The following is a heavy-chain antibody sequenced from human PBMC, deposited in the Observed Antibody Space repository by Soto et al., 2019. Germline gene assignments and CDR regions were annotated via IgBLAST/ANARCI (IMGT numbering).Heavy chain of an antibody. CDR3: AHRNDYGAYYYYGMDV. CDR2: IYWDDDK. D-gene: IGHD4-17*01. J-gene: IGHJ6*02. V-gene: IGHV2-5*02. CDR1: WFSLSTSGKG. Sequence: NPARRVAIACRFPWFSLSTSGKGVGWIRQPPGKALEWLALIYWDDDKRYSPSLKSRLTITKDTSKNQVVLTMTNMDPVDTATYYCAHRNDYGAYYYYGMDVWGQGTTVTVSS.